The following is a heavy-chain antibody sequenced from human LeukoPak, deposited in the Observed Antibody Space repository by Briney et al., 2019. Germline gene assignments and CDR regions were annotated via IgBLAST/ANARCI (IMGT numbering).Heavy chain of an antibody. CDR2: ISSDGTTT. V-gene: IGHV3-74*01. Sequence: GGSLRLSCAASGFSFRDYWMHWVRQAPGKGLVWVSRISSDGTTTNYADSVKGRFTISRDNAKSTLYLQMNSLRGEDTAVYYCARAPGRNEAFDMWGQGTMVTVSS. J-gene: IGHJ3*02. D-gene: IGHD1-26*01. CDR3: ARAPGRNEAFDM. CDR1: GFSFRDYW.